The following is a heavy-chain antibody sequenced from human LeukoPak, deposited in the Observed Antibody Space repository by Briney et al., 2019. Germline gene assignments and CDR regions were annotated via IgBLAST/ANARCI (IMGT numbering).Heavy chain of an antibody. D-gene: IGHD5-12*01. CDR1: GYTFTSYD. Sequence: ASVKVSCKASGYTFTSYDINWVRQATGQGPEWMGWINPISGDTNYAQKFQGRLTLTRDTSISTAYMELTRLRFDDTAMYYCARDLAWGSGYDLDYWGLGTLVIVSS. CDR3: ARDLAWGSGYDLDY. CDR2: INPISGDT. V-gene: IGHV1-2*02. J-gene: IGHJ4*01.